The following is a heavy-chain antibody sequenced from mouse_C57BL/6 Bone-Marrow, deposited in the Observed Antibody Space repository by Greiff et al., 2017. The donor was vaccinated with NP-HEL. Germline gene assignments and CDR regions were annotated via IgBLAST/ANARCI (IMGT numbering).Heavy chain of an antibody. Sequence: EVKLMESGGGLVQPGGSLKLSCAASGFTFSDYYMYWVRQTPEKRLEWVAYISNGGGSTYYPDTVKGRFTISRDNAKNTLYLQMSRLKSEDTAMYYCARLGDYDYDSWFAYWGQGTLVTVSA. V-gene: IGHV5-12*01. CDR1: GFTFSDYY. J-gene: IGHJ3*01. CDR2: ISNGGGST. CDR3: ARLGDYDYDSWFAY. D-gene: IGHD2-4*01.